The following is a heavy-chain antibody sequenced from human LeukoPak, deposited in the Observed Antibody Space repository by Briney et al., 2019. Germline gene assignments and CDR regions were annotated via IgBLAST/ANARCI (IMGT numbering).Heavy chain of an antibody. CDR1: GGSISSGSYY. Sequence: PSQTLSLTCTVSGGSISSGSYYWSWIRQPAGKGLEWIGCIYTSGSTNYNPSLKSRVTISVDTSKNQFSLKLSSVTAADTAVYYCARDNRELASAFDYWGQGTLVTVSS. J-gene: IGHJ4*02. V-gene: IGHV4-61*02. CDR2: IYTSGST. D-gene: IGHD6-25*01. CDR3: ARDNRELASAFDY.